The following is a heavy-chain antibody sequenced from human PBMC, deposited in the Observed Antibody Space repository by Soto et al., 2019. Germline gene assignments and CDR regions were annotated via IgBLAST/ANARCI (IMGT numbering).Heavy chain of an antibody. CDR3: ARRHDILTGADAYDI. J-gene: IGHJ3*02. V-gene: IGHV4-31*03. Sequence: QVQLRESGPGLVKPSQTLSLTCIVSGDSISNYGYYWTWIRQRPGKGLEWIGDISDTSYTYYNPSLKSRVSRFVDTSENHFSLTLRSVTAADTAVYYCARRHDILTGADAYDIWGQGTVVTVAS. CDR1: GDSISNYGYY. D-gene: IGHD3-9*01. CDR2: ISDTSYT.